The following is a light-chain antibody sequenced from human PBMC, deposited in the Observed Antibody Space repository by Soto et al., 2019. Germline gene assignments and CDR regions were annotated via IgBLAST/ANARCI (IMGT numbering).Light chain of an antibody. CDR2: GAS. Sequence: DIQMTQSPSSLSASVGDRVTITCRASQGISNYLAWYQQRPGKVPKLLIYGASTLQSGVPSRFSGSGSGTDFTLTISSLQPGDVATYYCQKYNIAPWTFGQGTKVEIK. CDR1: QGISNY. CDR3: QKYNIAPWT. J-gene: IGKJ1*01. V-gene: IGKV1-27*01.